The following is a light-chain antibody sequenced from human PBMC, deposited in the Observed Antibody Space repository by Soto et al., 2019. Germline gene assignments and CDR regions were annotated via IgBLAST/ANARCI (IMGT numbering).Light chain of an antibody. Sequence: MVMAQSPATLSGSQGEGAALSCRASQSVSSNLAWYQQKPGQAPRLLIYGASTRATGIPARFSGSGSGTEFTLTISSLQSEDFAVYYCQQYRSWPRTFGQGTKVDI. CDR1: QSVSSN. V-gene: IGKV3-15*01. CDR2: GAS. CDR3: QQYRSWPRT. J-gene: IGKJ1*01.